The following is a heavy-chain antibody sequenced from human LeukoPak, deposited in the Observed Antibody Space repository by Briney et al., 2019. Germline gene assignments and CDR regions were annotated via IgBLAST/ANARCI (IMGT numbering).Heavy chain of an antibody. CDR2: ISGSGGST. V-gene: IGHV3-23*01. D-gene: IGHD3-22*01. Sequence: GGSLRLSCAASGFTFSSYAMIWVRQAPGKGLEWVSAISGSGGSTYYADSVKGRLTISRDNSKNTLYLQMNSLRAEDTAVYYCAKVKGGITMIVAFYWGQGTLVTVSS. J-gene: IGHJ4*02. CDR1: GFTFSSYA. CDR3: AKVKGGITMIVAFY.